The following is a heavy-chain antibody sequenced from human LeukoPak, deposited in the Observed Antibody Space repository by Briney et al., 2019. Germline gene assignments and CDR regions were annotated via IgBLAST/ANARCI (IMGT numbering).Heavy chain of an antibody. CDR1: GFTFSNYG. D-gene: IGHD3-3*01. Sequence: GGSLRLSCTASGFTFSNYGMHWVRQAPGKGLEWVAFIRFDGTHQYYADSMKGRFTISRDNSKNTVYLQIYSLTPDDTAVYFCSKTSLSDSSGHYYYMDVWGKGTTVTISS. V-gene: IGHV3-30*02. J-gene: IGHJ6*03. CDR2: IRFDGTHQ. CDR3: SKTSLSDSSGHYYYMDV.